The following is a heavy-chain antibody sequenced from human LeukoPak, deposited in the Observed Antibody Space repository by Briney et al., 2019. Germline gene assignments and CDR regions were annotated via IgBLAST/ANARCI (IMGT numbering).Heavy chain of an antibody. CDR2: ISSSSSYI. J-gene: IGHJ4*02. CDR3: AKANDILTGPFDY. V-gene: IGHV3-21*01. Sequence: GGSLRLSCAASGFTFSSYSMNWVRQAPGKGLEWVSSISSSSSYIYYADSVKGRFTISRDNAKNSLYLQMNSLRAENTAVYYCAKANDILTGPFDYWGQGTLVTVSS. D-gene: IGHD3-9*01. CDR1: GFTFSSYS.